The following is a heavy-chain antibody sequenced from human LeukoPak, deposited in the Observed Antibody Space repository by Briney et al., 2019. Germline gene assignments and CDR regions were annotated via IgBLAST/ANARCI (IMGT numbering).Heavy chain of an antibody. D-gene: IGHD2-21*02. CDR3: AKLELVVVTAVRIIDY. J-gene: IGHJ4*02. Sequence: PGGSLRLSCAASGFTFSSYGMSWVRQAPGKGLEWVSAISGSGGSTYYADSVKGRFTISRDNSKNTLYLQMNSLRAEDTAVYYCAKLELVVVTAVRIIDYWGQGTLVTVSS. CDR1: GFTFSSYG. CDR2: ISGSGGST. V-gene: IGHV3-23*01.